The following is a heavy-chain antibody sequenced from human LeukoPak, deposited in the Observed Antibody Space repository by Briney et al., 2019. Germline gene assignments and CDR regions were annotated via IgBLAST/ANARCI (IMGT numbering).Heavy chain of an antibody. CDR2: ISSSSSYI. Sequence: GGSLRLSCAASGFTFSNYNMNWVRQAPGKGLEWVSSISSSSSYIYYADSVKGRFTISRDNAKNSLYLQMNSLRAEDTAVYYCAVRYGGNSPGVGYYYGMDVWGQGTTVTVSS. D-gene: IGHD4-23*01. J-gene: IGHJ6*02. V-gene: IGHV3-21*01. CDR1: GFTFSNYN. CDR3: AVRYGGNSPGVGYYYGMDV.